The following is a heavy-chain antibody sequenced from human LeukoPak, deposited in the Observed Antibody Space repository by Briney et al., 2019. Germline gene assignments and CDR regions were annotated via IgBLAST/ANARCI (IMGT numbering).Heavy chain of an antibody. D-gene: IGHD1-26*01. J-gene: IGHJ4*02. CDR3: TRGYSIDY. CDR1: GFTFGDYA. V-gene: IGHV3-49*04. CDR2: IRSKASGGTT. Sequence: GGSLRLSCTASGFTFGDYAMSWVRQAPGKGLEWVGFIRSKASGGTTEYTASVKGRFTITRDDSKSIAYLQMNSLITEDTAVYYCTRGYSIDYWGQGTQVTVSS.